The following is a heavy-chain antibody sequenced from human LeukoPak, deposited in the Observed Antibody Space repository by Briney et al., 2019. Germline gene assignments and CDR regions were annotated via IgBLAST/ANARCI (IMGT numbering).Heavy chain of an antibody. D-gene: IGHD3-22*01. V-gene: IGHV1-69*05. CDR2: IIPASGTT. CDR1: GGSFSTFA. CDR3: ARAGSPGEYYDSRYQPIPFYAFNV. J-gene: IGHJ3*01. Sequence: SVKVSCKASGGSFSTFAISWVRQAPGQGLEWVGGIIPASGTTDYAQKFQGRVTITTDVSTNTAFLQLISPTSEDTATYFCARAGSPGEYYDSRYQPIPFYAFNVWGQGTMITVSS.